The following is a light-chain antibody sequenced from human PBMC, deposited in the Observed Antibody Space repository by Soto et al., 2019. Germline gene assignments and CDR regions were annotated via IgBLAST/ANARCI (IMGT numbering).Light chain of an antibody. CDR3: QQFTTYPPT. Sequence: AIQLTQSPSSLSASVGDRVTITCRASQGIASALAWYQQRPGKPPSLLIYDASTSESGVPSRFSGSGSETDFTLTISSLQPEDFATYYCQQFTTYPPTFGGGTRVEIK. V-gene: IGKV1-13*02. CDR2: DAS. J-gene: IGKJ4*01. CDR1: QGIASA.